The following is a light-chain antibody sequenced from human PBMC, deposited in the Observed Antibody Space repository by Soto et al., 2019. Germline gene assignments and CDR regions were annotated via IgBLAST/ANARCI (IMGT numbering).Light chain of an antibody. J-gene: IGKJ2*01. V-gene: IGKV1-5*01. CDR1: QSISSW. CDR2: DAS. Sequence: DIQMTQSPSTVSASVGDRVTITCRASQSISSWLAWYQQKPGKAPKLLIYDASSLESGVPSRFSGSGSGTEFTLTISSLQPDDFATYYCQQYNSYSPNTFGQGTKLEIK. CDR3: QQYNSYSPNT.